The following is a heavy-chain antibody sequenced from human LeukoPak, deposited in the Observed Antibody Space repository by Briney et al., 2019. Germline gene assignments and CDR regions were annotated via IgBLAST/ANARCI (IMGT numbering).Heavy chain of an antibody. D-gene: IGHD4-23*01. J-gene: IGHJ4*02. V-gene: IGHV4-39*01. CDR1: GGSISSSSFY. CDR2: IYYSGST. Sequence: SETLSLTCTVSGGSISSSSFYWGWIRQPPGKGLEWIGSIYYSGSTYYNPSLRSRVTISVGTSKNQFSLKLSSVTASDTAVYYCAVVTTTTFDYWGQGTLVTVSS. CDR3: AVVTTTTFDY.